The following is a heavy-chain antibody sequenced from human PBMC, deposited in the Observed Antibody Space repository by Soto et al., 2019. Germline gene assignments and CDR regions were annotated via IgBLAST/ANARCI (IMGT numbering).Heavy chain of an antibody. CDR1: GYPLTRYY. J-gene: IGHJ3*02. CDR3: ARDHGGSGWSMAIGGAFDI. D-gene: IGHD6-19*01. CDR2: INPSNGNT. V-gene: IGHV1-46*01. Sequence: ASVKVSSKASGYPLTRYYMHWVRQAPGQGLEWMGRINPSNGNTKYAQKFQGRVNITRDTSTSTVYTELSSLRSEDTAVYYCARDHGGSGWSMAIGGAFDIWGQETMVTVSS.